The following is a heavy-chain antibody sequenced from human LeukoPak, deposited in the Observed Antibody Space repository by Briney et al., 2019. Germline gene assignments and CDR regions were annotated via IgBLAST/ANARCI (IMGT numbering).Heavy chain of an antibody. CDR2: IYYNGGT. D-gene: IGHD2-15*01. Sequence: SETLSLTCTVSGGSISGHHWSWIRQPPGKELEWIGYIYYNGGTSYNPSLKSRVTISVDTSKNQFSLHLNAVTAADTAVYYCARDSAARSDLWGRGTLVTVAS. CDR3: ARDSAARSDL. J-gene: IGHJ2*01. CDR1: GGSISGHH. V-gene: IGHV4-59*11.